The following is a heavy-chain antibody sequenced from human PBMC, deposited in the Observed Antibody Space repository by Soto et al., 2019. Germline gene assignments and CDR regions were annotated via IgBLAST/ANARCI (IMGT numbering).Heavy chain of an antibody. J-gene: IGHJ5*02. V-gene: IGHV4-31*03. CDR3: ARSVFP. Sequence: QVQLQESGPGLVKPSQTLSLTCTVSGGSISSGGYYWSWIRQHPGKGLEWIGYIYYSGRTYYNPSVKSRLAISVDTSKNQFSLNLRSVTAAGTAVYYCARSVFPWGQGTLVTVSS. CDR1: GGSISSGGYY. CDR2: IYYSGRT.